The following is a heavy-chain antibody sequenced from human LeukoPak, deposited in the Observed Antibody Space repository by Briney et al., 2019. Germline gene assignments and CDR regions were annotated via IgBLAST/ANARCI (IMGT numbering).Heavy chain of an antibody. CDR3: ARDDIRGSGYFGHYYGMDV. CDR2: IYTSGST. Sequence: SETLSLTCTVSGGSISSYYWSWIRQPAGKGLEWIGRIYTSGSTNYNPSLKSRVTMSVDTSKNQFSLKLSSVTAADTAVYYCARDDIRGSGYFGHYYGMDVWGQGTTVTVSS. J-gene: IGHJ6*02. V-gene: IGHV4-4*07. CDR1: GGSISSYY. D-gene: IGHD3-22*01.